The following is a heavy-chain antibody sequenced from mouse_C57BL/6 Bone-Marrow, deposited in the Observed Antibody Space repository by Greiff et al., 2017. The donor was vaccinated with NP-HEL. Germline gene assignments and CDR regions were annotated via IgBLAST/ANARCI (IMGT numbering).Heavy chain of an antibody. CDR2: IDPSDSYT. J-gene: IGHJ3*01. CDR1: GYTFTSYW. Sequence: QVQLQQPGAELVRPGTSVKLSCKASGYTFTSYWMHWVKQRPGQGLEWIGVIDPSDSYTNYNQKFKGKATLTVYTSSSTAYMQLSSLTSEDSAVYYCARWGSSGYGFAYWGQGTLVTVSA. CDR3: ARWGSSGYGFAY. D-gene: IGHD3-2*02. V-gene: IGHV1-59*01.